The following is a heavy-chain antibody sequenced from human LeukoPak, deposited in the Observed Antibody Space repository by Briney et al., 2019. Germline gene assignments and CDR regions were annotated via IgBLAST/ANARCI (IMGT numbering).Heavy chain of an antibody. CDR2: IKSKTDGGTT. J-gene: IGHJ4*02. D-gene: IGHD3-22*01. Sequence: GGSLRPSCAASGFTFSNAWMSWVRQAPGKGLEWVGRIKSKTDGGTTDYAAPVKGRFTISRDDSKNTLYLRMNSLKTEDTAVYYCTTDDRYYDSSGLALDYWGQGTLVTVSS. CDR1: GFTFSNAW. V-gene: IGHV3-15*01. CDR3: TTDDRYYDSSGLALDY.